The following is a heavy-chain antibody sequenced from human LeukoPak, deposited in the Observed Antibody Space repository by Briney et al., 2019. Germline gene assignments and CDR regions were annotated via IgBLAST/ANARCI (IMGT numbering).Heavy chain of an antibody. CDR1: GFSFSSYG. J-gene: IGHJ4*02. CDR2: IWYDGGNK. D-gene: IGHD3-9*01. CDR3: ARDVQSQLRYFDWLLNS. Sequence: TGRSLRLSCAASGFSFSSYGMHWVRQAPGKGLEWVAVIWYDGGNKYYADSVMGRFTISRDNSKNTLYLQMNSLRAEDTAVYYCARDVQSQLRYFDWLLNSWGQGTLVTASS. V-gene: IGHV3-33*01.